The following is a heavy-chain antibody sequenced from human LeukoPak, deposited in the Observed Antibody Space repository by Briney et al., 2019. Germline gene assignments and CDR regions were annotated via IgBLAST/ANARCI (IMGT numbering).Heavy chain of an antibody. V-gene: IGHV4-59*01. Sequence: SETLSLTCTVSGGSISSYYWSWIRQPPGKGLEWIGYIYYSGSTNYNPSLKSRVTISVDTSKNQFSLKLSSVTATDTAVYYCARGMTLLRREVQLWFDPWGQGTLVTVSS. CDR1: GGSISSYY. J-gene: IGHJ5*02. CDR2: IYYSGST. CDR3: ARGMTLLRREVQLWFDP. D-gene: IGHD1-1*01.